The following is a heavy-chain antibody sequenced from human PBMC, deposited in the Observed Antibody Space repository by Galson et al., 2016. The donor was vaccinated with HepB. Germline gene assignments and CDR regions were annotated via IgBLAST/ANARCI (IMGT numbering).Heavy chain of an antibody. D-gene: IGHD6-13*01. CDR1: GFTFRSYG. J-gene: IGHJ4*02. CDR3: ARDRSSSSLPSPPDY. V-gene: IGHV3-33*01. Sequence: SLRLSCAASGFTFRSYGMHWVRQAPGKGLDWVAIIWYDGSTKYYADSVKGRFSISRDNSQNTLYLRMNSLRAEDTAVYYCARDRSSSSLPSPPDYWGQGTLVTVSS. CDR2: IWYDGSTK.